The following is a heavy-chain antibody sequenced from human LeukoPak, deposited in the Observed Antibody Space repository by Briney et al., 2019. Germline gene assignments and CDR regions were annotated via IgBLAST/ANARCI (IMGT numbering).Heavy chain of an antibody. CDR1: GYTFTGYY. CDR3: AKASWVSNADAVL. D-gene: IGHD3-16*01. J-gene: IGHJ4*02. V-gene: IGHV1-2*02. CDR2: INPNSGGT. Sequence: ASVKVSCKASGYTFTGYYMHWVRQAPGQGLEWMGWINPNSGGTNYAQKFQGRVTMTRDTSISTAYMELSRLRSDDTAVYYCAKASWVSNADAVLWGRGTLVTVSS.